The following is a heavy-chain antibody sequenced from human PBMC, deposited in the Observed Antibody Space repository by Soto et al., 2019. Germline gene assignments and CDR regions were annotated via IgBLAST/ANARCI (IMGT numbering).Heavy chain of an antibody. CDR1: GFTFSDYY. CDR2: TKNKANSKTK. Sequence: EVQLVASGGGLVQPGGSLRLSCAASGFTFSDYYMDWVRQAPGKGLEWLGRTKNKANSKTKDYAGSVKGRLTITRDDSRISIYLQRNSLKSEDTAVYYRTRAVSATRAGGLDAWGRETTVPVS. V-gene: IGHV3-72*01. D-gene: IGHD1-26*01. CDR3: TRAVSATRAGGLDA. J-gene: IGHJ6*02.